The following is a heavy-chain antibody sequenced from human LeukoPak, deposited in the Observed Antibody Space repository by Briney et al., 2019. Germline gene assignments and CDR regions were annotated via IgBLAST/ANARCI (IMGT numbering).Heavy chain of an antibody. D-gene: IGHD1-26*01. CDR2: ISGSGGST. CDR3: AKDQRQGGSYLFDY. J-gene: IGHJ4*02. Sequence: GRSLRLSCAASGFTFSSDAMSWVRQAPGKGLEWVSAISGSGGSTYYADSVKGRFTISRDNSKNTLYLQMNSLRAEDTAVYYCAKDQRQGGSYLFDYWGQGTLVTVSS. V-gene: IGHV3-23*01. CDR1: GFTFSSDA.